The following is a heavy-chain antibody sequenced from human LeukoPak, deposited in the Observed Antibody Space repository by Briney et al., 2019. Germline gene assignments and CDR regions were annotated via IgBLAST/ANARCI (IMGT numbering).Heavy chain of an antibody. CDR3: ARDRDGYNLNWFDP. D-gene: IGHD5-24*01. CDR1: GFTVSSNY. V-gene: IGHV3-66*01. CDR2: IYSGGST. J-gene: IGHJ5*02. Sequence: GGSLRLSCAASGFTVSSNYMSWVRQAPGEGLEWVSVIYSGGSTYYADSVKGRFTISRDNSKNTLYLQMNSLRAEDTAVYYCARDRDGYNLNWFDPWGQGTLVTVSS.